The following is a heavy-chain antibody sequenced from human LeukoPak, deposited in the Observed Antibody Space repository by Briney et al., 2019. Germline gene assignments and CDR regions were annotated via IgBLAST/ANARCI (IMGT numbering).Heavy chain of an antibody. CDR2: IYSSGMT. Sequence: SETLSLTCTVSGGSITTDCWIWIRQPPGKGLEWIAYIYSSGMTKYNPSLKSRGTKSVDPSKNQLSLKLNSVTAADTAVYYCARRTPGPQLDEYVAYYFDLWGQGTLVTVSS. V-gene: IGHV4-4*09. J-gene: IGHJ4*02. CDR1: GGSITTDC. D-gene: IGHD3/OR15-3a*01. CDR3: ARRTPGPQLDEYVAYYFDL.